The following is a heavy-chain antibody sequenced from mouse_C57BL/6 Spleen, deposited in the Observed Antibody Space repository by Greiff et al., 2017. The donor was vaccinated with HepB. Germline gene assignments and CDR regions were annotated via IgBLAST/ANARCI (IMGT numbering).Heavy chain of an antibody. CDR1: GYAFSSYW. D-gene: IGHD2-3*01. V-gene: IGHV1-80*01. Sequence: QVHVKQSGAELVKPGASVKISCKASGYAFSSYWMNWVKQRPGKGLEWIGQIYPGDGDTNYNGKFKGKATLTADKSSSTAYMQLSSLTSEDSAVYFCATYDGYSYYAMDYWGQGTSVTVSS. J-gene: IGHJ4*01. CDR3: ATYDGYSYYAMDY. CDR2: IYPGDGDT.